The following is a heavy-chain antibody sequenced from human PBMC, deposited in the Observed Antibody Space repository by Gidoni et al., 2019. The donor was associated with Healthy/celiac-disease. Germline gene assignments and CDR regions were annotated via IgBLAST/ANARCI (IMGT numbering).Heavy chain of an antibody. J-gene: IGHJ5*02. CDR3: ARAGTTPLSRWFDP. CDR2: SNHSGST. D-gene: IGHD1-7*01. CDR1: GGSFSGYY. V-gene: IGHV4-34*01. Sequence: QVQLQQWGAGLLQPPDTRSLTCAVYGGSFSGYYWSWIRQPPGKGLEWIGVSNHSGSTNYNPSLKSLVTISVDTSNNQFSLKLSSVTAADTAVYYCARAGTTPLSRWFDPWGQGTLVTVSS.